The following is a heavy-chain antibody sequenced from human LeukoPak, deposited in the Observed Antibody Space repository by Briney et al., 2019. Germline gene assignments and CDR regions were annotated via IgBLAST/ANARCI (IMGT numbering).Heavy chain of an antibody. CDR1: GFTFSSYW. CDR2: IKQDGSEK. D-gene: IGHD6-6*01. V-gene: IGHV3-7*01. J-gene: IGHJ6*03. CDR3: AREVGYSSSSGPSYYYYYYMDV. Sequence: GGSLRLSCAASGFTFSSYWMSWVRQAPGKGLEWVANIKQDGSEKYYVDSVKGRFTISRDNAKNSLYLQMNSLRAEDTAVYYCAREVGYSSSSGPSYYYYYYMDVWGKGTTVTVSS.